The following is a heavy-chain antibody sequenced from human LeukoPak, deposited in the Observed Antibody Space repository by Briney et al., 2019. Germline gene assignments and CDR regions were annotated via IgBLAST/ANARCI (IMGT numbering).Heavy chain of an antibody. D-gene: IGHD1-7*01. Sequence: ASVKVSCKASGYTFTGYYMHWVRQAPGQGLEWMGWINPNSGGTNYAQKFQGRVTMTRDTSISTAYMELSRLRSDDTAVYYCARGLGLLGEYYYYMDVWGKGTTVTVSS. V-gene: IGHV1-2*02. CDR1: GYTFTGYY. CDR2: INPNSGGT. CDR3: ARGLGLLGEYYYYMDV. J-gene: IGHJ6*03.